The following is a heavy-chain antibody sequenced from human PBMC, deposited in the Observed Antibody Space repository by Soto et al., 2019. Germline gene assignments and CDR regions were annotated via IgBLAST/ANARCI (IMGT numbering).Heavy chain of an antibody. Sequence: PSETLSLTCAVYGGSFSGYYWSWIRQPPGKGLEWIGEINHSGSTNYNPSLKGRVTISIDKSNNQFSLNLTSVTAADTAVYYCARADSVLVAKGFDLWGQGTLVTVSS. J-gene: IGHJ4*02. CDR1: GGSFSGYY. CDR3: ARADSVLVAKGFDL. D-gene: IGHD2-8*02. V-gene: IGHV4-34*01. CDR2: INHSGST.